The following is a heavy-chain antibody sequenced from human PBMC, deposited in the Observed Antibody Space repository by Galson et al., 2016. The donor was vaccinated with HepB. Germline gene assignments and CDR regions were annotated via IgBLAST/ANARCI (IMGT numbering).Heavy chain of an antibody. CDR1: RFIFRFPFRDYA. J-gene: IGHJ4*02. V-gene: IGHV3-23*01. D-gene: IGHD6-19*01. CDR2: VSGSGDST. CDR3: AKEGVRLTSGWQFDY. Sequence: SLRLSCAASRFIFRFPFRDYAMSWVRQAPGKGLEWVSVVSGSGDSTDYADSVKGRFIISRDNSRNTAYLQMNSLRAEDTAVYYCAKEGVRLTSGWQFDYWGQGTLVTVSS.